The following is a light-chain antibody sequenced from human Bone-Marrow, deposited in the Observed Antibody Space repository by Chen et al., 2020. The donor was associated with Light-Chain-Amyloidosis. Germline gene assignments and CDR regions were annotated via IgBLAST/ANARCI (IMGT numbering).Light chain of an antibody. J-gene: IGLJ3*02. CDR1: SSNIGNNY. V-gene: IGLV1-51*01. CDR2: DNN. CDR3: GTWDSSLSAGV. Sequence: QSVLTQPPSVSADPGQKVTISCSGSSSNIGNNYVSWYQQLPGTAPKLLLYDNNKRPSGIPDRFSGSKSGTSATLGITVLQTGDEADYYCGTWDSSLSAGVFCGGTNLTVL.